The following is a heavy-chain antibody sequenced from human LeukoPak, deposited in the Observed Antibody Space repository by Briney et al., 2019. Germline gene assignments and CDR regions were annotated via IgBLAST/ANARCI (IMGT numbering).Heavy chain of an antibody. CDR2: INQDGSVK. Sequence: GGSLRLSCAASGFAFSTYWMDWVRQAPGKGLEWVGNINQDGSVKHYVDSVKGRFTISRDNSMNTLYLQMNSLRAEDTAVYYCAKVATRGQYYFDYWGQGTLVTVSS. CDR3: AKVATRGQYYFDY. CDR1: GFAFSTYW. D-gene: IGHD5-12*01. V-gene: IGHV3-7*01. J-gene: IGHJ4*02.